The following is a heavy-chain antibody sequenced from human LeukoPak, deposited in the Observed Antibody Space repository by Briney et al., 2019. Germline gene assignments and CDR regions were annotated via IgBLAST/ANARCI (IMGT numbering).Heavy chain of an antibody. CDR2: IYGSGST. D-gene: IGHD2-2*01. CDR3: ARGWGSTSSNYFDP. CDR1: GGSITSGNFY. Sequence: SETLSLTCTVSGGSITSGNFYWSWIRQPAGKGLEWIGRIYGSGSTNYSPSLRSRVTISIDTSKNQFSLKLNSVTAADTAVYYCARGWGSTSSNYFDPWGQGTLVTVSS. J-gene: IGHJ5*02. V-gene: IGHV4-61*02.